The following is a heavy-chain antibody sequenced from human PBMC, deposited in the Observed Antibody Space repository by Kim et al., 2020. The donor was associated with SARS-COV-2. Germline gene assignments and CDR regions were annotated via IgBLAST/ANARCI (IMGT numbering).Heavy chain of an antibody. CDR3: ASSYYYDSSGYYPYWYFDL. CDR1: GYTFTSYA. J-gene: IGHJ2*01. D-gene: IGHD3-22*01. CDR2: INTNTGNP. Sequence: ASVKVSCKASGYTFTSYAMNWVRQAPGQELEWMGWINTNTGNPTYAQGFTGRFVFSLDTSVSTAYLQISSLKAEDTAVYYCASSYYYDSSGYYPYWYFDLWGRGTLVTVSS. V-gene: IGHV7-4-1*02.